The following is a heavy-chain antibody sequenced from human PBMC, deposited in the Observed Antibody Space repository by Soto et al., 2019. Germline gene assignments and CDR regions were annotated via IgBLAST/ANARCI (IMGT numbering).Heavy chain of an antibody. CDR3: ARYRREAVAGYTLDN. Sequence: SETLSLTCTVSGGSISSHYWTWIWIRQLPGRGLEWVGYIYDSVKTKYNPSLKSRVTISVDTSKSQFSLKVNSMTAADTAVYYCARYRREAVAGYTLDNWGQGILVTVS. D-gene: IGHD6-13*01. J-gene: IGHJ4*02. CDR2: IYDSVKT. CDR1: GGSISSHY. V-gene: IGHV4-59*11.